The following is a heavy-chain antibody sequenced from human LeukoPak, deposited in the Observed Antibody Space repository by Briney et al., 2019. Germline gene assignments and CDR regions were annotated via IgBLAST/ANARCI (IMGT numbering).Heavy chain of an antibody. Sequence: GGSLRLSCAASGFTFSSYSMNWVRQAPGKGLEWVSSISSSSSYIYYADSVKGRFTISRDNAKYSLYLQMNSLRAEDTAVYYCARDLYGDYYDSSGHRGYWGQGTLVTVSS. V-gene: IGHV3-21*01. D-gene: IGHD3-22*01. CDR3: ARDLYGDYYDSSGHRGY. J-gene: IGHJ4*02. CDR1: GFTFSSYS. CDR2: ISSSSSYI.